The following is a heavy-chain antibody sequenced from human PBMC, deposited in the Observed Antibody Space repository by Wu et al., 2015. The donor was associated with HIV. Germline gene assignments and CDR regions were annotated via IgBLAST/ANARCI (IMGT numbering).Heavy chain of an antibody. CDR2: IIPRLGTT. CDR3: ARDMTYYYDNSGYYRLDY. Sequence: QAQLVQSGPEAKRPGASVKVSCKASYILTSNPIGWVRQAPGQGLQWMGGIIPRLGTTNYAQIFQGRVTITADEFTTTAYMELTNLRSDDTALYYCARDMTYYYDNSGYYRLDYWGQGTLVIVSS. CDR1: YILTSNP. V-gene: IGHV1-69*13. D-gene: IGHD3-22*01. J-gene: IGHJ4*02.